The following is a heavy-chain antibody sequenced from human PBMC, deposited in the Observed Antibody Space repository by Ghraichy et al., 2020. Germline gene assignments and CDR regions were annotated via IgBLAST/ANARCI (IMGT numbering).Heavy chain of an antibody. CDR2: ISSSSSTI. CDR1: GFTFSSYS. CDR3: ARDGSSGWTPSHY. Sequence: GESLNISCADSGFTFSSYSMNWVRQAPGKGLEWVSYISSSSSTIYYADSVKGRFTISRDNAKNSLYLQMNSLRDEDTAVYYCARDGSSGWTPSHYWGQGTLVTVSS. D-gene: IGHD6-19*01. V-gene: IGHV3-48*02. J-gene: IGHJ4*02.